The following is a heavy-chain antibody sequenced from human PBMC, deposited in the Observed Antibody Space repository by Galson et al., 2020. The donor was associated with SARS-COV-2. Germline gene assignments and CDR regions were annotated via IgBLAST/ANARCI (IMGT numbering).Heavy chain of an antibody. Sequence: SETLSLTCIVSGGSIRSYYWSWIRQSPGKGLEWIGNIYYTGSTKYNPSPKSRVTISVDTSKNQFSLRLSSVTAADTAVYYCARDTPNYGMDVWGQGTTVTVSS. CDR3: ARDTPNYGMDV. CDR2: IYYTGST. J-gene: IGHJ6*02. V-gene: IGHV4-59*08. CDR1: GGSIRSYY. D-gene: IGHD2-15*01.